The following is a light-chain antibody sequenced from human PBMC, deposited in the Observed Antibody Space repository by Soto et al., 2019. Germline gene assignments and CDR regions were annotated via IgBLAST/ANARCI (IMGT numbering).Light chain of an antibody. J-gene: IGKJ5*01. CDR2: DAS. V-gene: IGKV3D-20*02. Sequence: ELVLTQSTGTRSFSLVERATVSCTAAQSGSSNELAWYQQKPGQAPRLLFYDASSLQTGVPSRFSGSGSGTEFSLTISSLQTADFSTYYCQQSYSTPTFTFGQGTRLENK. CDR1: QSGSSNE. CDR3: QQSYSTPTFT.